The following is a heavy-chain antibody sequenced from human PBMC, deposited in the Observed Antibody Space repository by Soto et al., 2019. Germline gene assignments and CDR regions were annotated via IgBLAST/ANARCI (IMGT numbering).Heavy chain of an antibody. V-gene: IGHV1-2*04. CDR2: INPNSGGT. J-gene: IGHJ4*02. CDR1: GYTFTGYY. D-gene: IGHD3-10*01. CDR3: ARSLYYGSGSSPQPYYFDY. Sequence: ASVKVSCKASGYTFTGYYMHWVRQAPGQGLEWMGWINPNSGGTNYAQKFQGWVTVTRDTSISTAYMELSRLRSDDTAVYYCARSLYYGSGSSPQPYYFDYWGQGTLVTVSS.